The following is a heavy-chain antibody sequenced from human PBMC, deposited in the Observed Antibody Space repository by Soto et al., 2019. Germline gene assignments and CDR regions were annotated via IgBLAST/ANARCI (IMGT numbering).Heavy chain of an antibody. V-gene: IGHV4-34*01. J-gene: IGHJ4*02. CDR2: INHSGST. CDR3: ARADMVRGFDY. D-gene: IGHD3-10*01. CDR1: GGSFSGYY. Sequence: SETLSLTCAVYGGSFSGYYWSWIRQPPGKWLEWIGEINHSGSTNYNPSLKSRVTISVDTSKNQFSLKLSSVTAADTAVYYCARADMVRGFDYWGQGXLVPVHS.